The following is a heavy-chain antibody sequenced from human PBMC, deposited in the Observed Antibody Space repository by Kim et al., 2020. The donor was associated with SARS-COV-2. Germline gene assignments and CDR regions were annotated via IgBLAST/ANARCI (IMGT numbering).Heavy chain of an antibody. V-gene: IGHV4-34*01. CDR3: ARSQIIAAVDYFDY. CDR2: INHSGST. D-gene: IGHD6-13*01. Sequence: SETLSLTCAVYGGSISGYYWSWIRQPPGKGLEWIGEINHSGSTNYNPSLKSRVTISVDTSKNQFSLKLSSVTAADTAVYYCARSQIIAAVDYFDYWGQGTLVTVSS. J-gene: IGHJ4*02. CDR1: GGSISGYY.